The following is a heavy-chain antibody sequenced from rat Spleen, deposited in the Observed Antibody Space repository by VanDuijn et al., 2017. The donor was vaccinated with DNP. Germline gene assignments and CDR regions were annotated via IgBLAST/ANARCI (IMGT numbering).Heavy chain of an antibody. CDR2: ITNTGGNI. CDR3: TRGGGAGYYFDY. J-gene: IGHJ2*01. Sequence: EVQLVESGGGLVQPGRSLKLSCVASGFTFNNYWMNWVRQAPGRGLEWVASITNTGGNIYYPDSVKGRFTISRDNAQNTLYLQMNSLRSEDTATYYCTRGGGAGYYFDYWGQGVMVTVSS. CDR1: GFTFNNYW. D-gene: IGHD1-11*01. V-gene: IGHV5-31*01.